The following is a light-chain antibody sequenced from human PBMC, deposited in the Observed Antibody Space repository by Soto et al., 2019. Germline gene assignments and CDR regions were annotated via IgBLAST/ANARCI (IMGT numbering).Light chain of an antibody. J-gene: IGLJ2*01. CDR1: SSNIGSNY. CDR2: RNS. CDR3: AAWDDSLSGVV. Sequence: QSVLTQPPSASGTPGQRVTISCSGSSSNIGSNYVYWYQQLPGTVHQLLIYRNSERPSGVPDRFSGSKSGTSASLAISGLRSEDEAYYSCAAWDDSLSGVVFGGGTKLTVL. V-gene: IGLV1-47*01.